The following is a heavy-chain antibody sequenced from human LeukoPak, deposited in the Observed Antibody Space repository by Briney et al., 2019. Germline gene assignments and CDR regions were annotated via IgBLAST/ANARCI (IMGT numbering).Heavy chain of an antibody. V-gene: IGHV4-34*01. D-gene: IGHD3-10*01. J-gene: IGHJ4*02. CDR3: ASVSGSGSYYPDDY. CDR1: GGSFSGYY. Sequence: PSETLSLTCAVYGGSFSGYYWSWIRQPPGKGLEWIGEINHSGSTNYNPSLKSRVTISVDTSKNQFSLKLSSVTAADTAVYYCASVSGSGSYYPDDYWGQGTLVTVSS. CDR2: INHSGST.